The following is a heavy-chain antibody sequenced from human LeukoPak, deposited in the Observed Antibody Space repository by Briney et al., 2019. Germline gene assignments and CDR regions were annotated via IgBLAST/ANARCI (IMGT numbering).Heavy chain of an antibody. D-gene: IGHD5-12*01. V-gene: IGHV3-48*03. Sequence: GGSLRLSCAASGFTFSSYEMNWVRQAPGKGLEWVSYISSIGSAIYYADSVKGRFTISRDNAKNSLYLQMNSLRAEDTAVYYCARGISGYDFYYFYYMGVWGKGTTVTVSS. J-gene: IGHJ6*03. CDR2: ISSIGSAI. CDR3: ARGISGYDFYYFYYMGV. CDR1: GFTFSSYE.